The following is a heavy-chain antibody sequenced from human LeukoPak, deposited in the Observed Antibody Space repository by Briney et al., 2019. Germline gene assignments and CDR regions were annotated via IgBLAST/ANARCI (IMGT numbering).Heavy chain of an antibody. CDR2: IYYSGST. CDR1: GGSFSGYY. CDR3: ARLGSSSLDI. V-gene: IGHV4-59*08. Sequence: SETLSLTCAVYGGSFSGYYWSWIRQPPGKGLEWIGYIYYSGSTNYNPSLKSRVTISVDTSKNQFSLKLSSVTAADTAVYYCARLGSSSLDIWGQGTMVTVSS. J-gene: IGHJ3*02. D-gene: IGHD6-13*01.